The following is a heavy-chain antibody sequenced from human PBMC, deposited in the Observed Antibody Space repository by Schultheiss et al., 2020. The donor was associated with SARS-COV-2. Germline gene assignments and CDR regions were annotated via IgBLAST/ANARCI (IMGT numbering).Heavy chain of an antibody. V-gene: IGHV4-31*01. D-gene: IGHD3-16*02. CDR3: ARGSYDYVWGSYRLDAFDI. CDR2: IYYSGST. CDR1: GVSISSLN. J-gene: IGHJ3*02. Sequence: SETLSLTCSVSGVSISSLNWSWIRQHPGKGLEWIGYIYYSGSTYYNPSLKSLVTISVDTSKNQFSLKLSSVTAADTAVYYCARGSYDYVWGSYRLDAFDIWGQGTMVTVSS.